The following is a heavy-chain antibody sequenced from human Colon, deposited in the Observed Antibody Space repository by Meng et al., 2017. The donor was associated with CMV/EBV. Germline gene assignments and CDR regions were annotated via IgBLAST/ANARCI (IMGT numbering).Heavy chain of an antibody. CDR3: ATGSSQAWELLHY. CDR1: GGSFSNYF. CDR2: IYHSQL. D-gene: IGHD1-26*01. Sequence: VQVQQWGTGLLKPSEALSLTCTVYGGSFSNYFWTWIGQPPGKGLEWIGEIYHSQLNYNPSLKSRVTISRDTSKNQFSLKLSSVTAADTAVYYCATGSSQAWELLHYWGQGTLVTVSS. V-gene: IGHV4-34*02. J-gene: IGHJ4*02.